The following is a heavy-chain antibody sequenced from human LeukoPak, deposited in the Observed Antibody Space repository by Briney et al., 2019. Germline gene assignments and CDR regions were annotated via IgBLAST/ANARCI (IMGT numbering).Heavy chain of an antibody. CDR2: IYSGGGT. CDR1: GFTVSSSY. V-gene: IGHV3-66*01. CDR3: AGELTTFYYDISGYYGHAFDI. Sequence: GGSLRLSCAASGFTVSSSYMSWVRQAPGKGLEWVSVIYSGGGTYYADSVKGRFAISRDNSKNTLFLQMNSLRAEDTAVYYGAGELTTFYYDISGYYGHAFDIWGQGTMVTVSS. D-gene: IGHD3-22*01. J-gene: IGHJ3*02.